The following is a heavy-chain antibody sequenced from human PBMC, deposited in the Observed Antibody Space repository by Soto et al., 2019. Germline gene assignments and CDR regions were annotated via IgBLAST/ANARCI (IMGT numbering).Heavy chain of an antibody. V-gene: IGHV4-39*01. CDR1: GGSISSSSYY. D-gene: IGHD6-19*01. Sequence: QLQLQESGPGLVKPSETLSLTCTVSGGSISSSSYYWGWIRQPPGKGLEWIGNIYYSGKTYYDPSLNSRVNISVETSKNQFSLRLSSVTAADTAVYYCARHLRRRYSSGWYPGPLYWGQGTLVTVSS. J-gene: IGHJ4*02. CDR3: ARHLRRRYSSGWYPGPLY. CDR2: IYYSGKT.